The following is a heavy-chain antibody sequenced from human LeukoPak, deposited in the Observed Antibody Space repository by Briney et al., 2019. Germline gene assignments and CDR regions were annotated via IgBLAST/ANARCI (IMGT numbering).Heavy chain of an antibody. CDR2: ISGSGGST. D-gene: IGHD2-2*02. J-gene: IGHJ1*01. V-gene: IGHV3-23*01. CDR3: AKDGGAIVVVPAAISHFQH. Sequence: PGGSLRLSCAASGFTFSSYGMSWVRQAPGKGLEWVPAISGSGGSTYYADSVKGRFTISRDNSKNTLYLQMNSLRAEDTAVYYCAKDGGAIVVVPAAISHFQHWGQGTLVTVSS. CDR1: GFTFSSYG.